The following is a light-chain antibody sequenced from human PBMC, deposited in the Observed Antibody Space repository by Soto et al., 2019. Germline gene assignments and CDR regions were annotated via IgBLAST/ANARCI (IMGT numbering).Light chain of an antibody. Sequence: DIQMTQSPPSLSASVGDIVTITCRASQSIRIALNWYQQKPGKAPNLLIYGTSYLRSGVPSRFSGSASGTDFTLTISGLQPEDFATYYCQQSFTKPYTFGPGTRVDF. CDR2: GTS. V-gene: IGKV1-39*01. J-gene: IGKJ3*01. CDR3: QQSFTKPYT. CDR1: QSIRIA.